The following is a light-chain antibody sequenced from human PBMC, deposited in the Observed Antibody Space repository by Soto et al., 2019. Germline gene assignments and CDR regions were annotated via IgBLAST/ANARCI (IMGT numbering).Light chain of an antibody. CDR3: QQGNT. Sequence: EIVLTQSPGTLSLSPGERATLSCRASQSVSSSYLAWYQQKPGQAPRLLIYGASSRATGIPDRFSGSGSGTDFTLAISRVEPEDFAVYYCQQGNTFGPGTKVDIK. J-gene: IGKJ3*01. CDR2: GAS. CDR1: QSVSSSY. V-gene: IGKV3-20*01.